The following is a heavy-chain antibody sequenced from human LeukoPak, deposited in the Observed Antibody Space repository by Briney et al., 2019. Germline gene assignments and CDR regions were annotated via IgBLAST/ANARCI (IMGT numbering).Heavy chain of an antibody. J-gene: IGHJ4*02. D-gene: IGHD2-21*02. V-gene: IGHV3-7*01. Sequence: GGSLRLSCVASGFTFSNYWMTWVRQAPGKGLEWVANIKTDGSQKSYVDSVKGRFTISRDNAKNSLYLQMNSLRAGDTAVYYCARDVSHCPGDYWGQGTLVTVSS. CDR1: GFTFSNYW. CDR3: ARDVSHCPGDY. CDR2: IKTDGSQK.